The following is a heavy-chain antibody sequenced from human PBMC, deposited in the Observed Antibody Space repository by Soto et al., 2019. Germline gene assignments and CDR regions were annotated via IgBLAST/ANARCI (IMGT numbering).Heavy chain of an antibody. J-gene: IGHJ6*02. V-gene: IGHV3-23*01. CDR3: AKGDTPLRSYYYYYGMDV. D-gene: IGHD4-17*01. CDR1: GFTFSSYA. Sequence: GSLRLSCAASGFTFSSYAMSWVRQAPGKGLEWVSAISGSGGSTYYADSAKGRFTISRDNSKNTLYLQMNSLRAEDTAVYYCAKGDTPLRSYYYYYGMDVWGQGTTVTVSS. CDR2: ISGSGGST.